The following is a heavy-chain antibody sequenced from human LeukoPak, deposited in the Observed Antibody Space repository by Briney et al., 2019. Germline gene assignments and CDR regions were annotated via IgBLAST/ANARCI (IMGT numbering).Heavy chain of an antibody. D-gene: IGHD4-23*01. J-gene: IGHJ4*02. CDR1: GYTFTSYA. V-gene: IGHV1-3*01. Sequence: ASVKVSCKASGYTFTSYAMHWVRQAPGQRLEWMGWINAGNGNTKYSQKFQGRVTITRDTSASTAYMELSSLRSEDTAVYYCARVKPDGRYGGNHFDYWGQGTLVTVSS. CDR3: ARVKPDGRYGGNHFDY. CDR2: INAGNGNT.